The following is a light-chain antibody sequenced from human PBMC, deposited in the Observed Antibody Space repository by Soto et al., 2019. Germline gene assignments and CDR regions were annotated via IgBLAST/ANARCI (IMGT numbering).Light chain of an antibody. CDR1: QSISSW. J-gene: IGKJ1*01. CDR2: DAY. V-gene: IGKV1-5*01. CDR3: KQYNSYSKT. Sequence: DIQMTQSPSTLSASVGDRVTITCRASQSISSWLAWYQQKPGKAPKLLIYDAYSLESGVQSRFSGSGSGTEFTLTIRSLQPDDFATYYCKQYNSYSKTFGQGTKVDIK.